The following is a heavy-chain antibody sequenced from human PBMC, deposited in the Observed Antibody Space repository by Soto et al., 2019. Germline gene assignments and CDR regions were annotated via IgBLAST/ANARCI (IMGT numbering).Heavy chain of an antibody. V-gene: IGHV3-30-3*01. J-gene: IGHJ4*02. Sequence: VQLVESGGGLVQPGGSLRLSCAASGFTFSSYAMHWVRQAPGKGLEWVAVISYDGSNKYYADSVKGRFTISRDNSKNTLYLQMNSLRAEDTAVYYCASMTTVSLWGQGTLVTVSS. D-gene: IGHD4-17*01. CDR1: GFTFSSYA. CDR3: ASMTTVSL. CDR2: ISYDGSNK.